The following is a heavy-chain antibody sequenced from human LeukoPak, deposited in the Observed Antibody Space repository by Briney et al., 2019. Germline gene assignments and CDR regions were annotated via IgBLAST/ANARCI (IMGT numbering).Heavy chain of an antibody. Sequence: GGSLRLSCTASGFPFNEYSMNWVRQAPGKGLEWIAYIGIDSGNTWYADSVKGRSTISADSAKNSVSLQMSSLRVEDTAVYYCARDHNYAFDNWGQGTLVSVSS. D-gene: IGHD1-1*01. CDR1: GFPFNEYS. CDR2: IGIDSGNT. J-gene: IGHJ4*02. V-gene: IGHV3-48*04. CDR3: ARDHNYAFDN.